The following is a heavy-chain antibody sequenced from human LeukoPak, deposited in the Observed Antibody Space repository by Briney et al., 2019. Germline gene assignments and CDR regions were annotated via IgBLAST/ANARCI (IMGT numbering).Heavy chain of an antibody. CDR2: IRSKAYGGTT. V-gene: IGHV3-49*03. CDR1: GFTFGGYA. Sequence: PGGSLRLSCTASGFTFGGYAMSWFRQAPGKGLEWVGFIRSKAYGGTTEYAASVKGRFTISRDDSKSIAYLQMNSLKTEDTAVYYCTRALGYSYGKAPDYWGQGTLVTVSS. J-gene: IGHJ4*02. D-gene: IGHD5-18*01. CDR3: TRALGYSYGKAPDY.